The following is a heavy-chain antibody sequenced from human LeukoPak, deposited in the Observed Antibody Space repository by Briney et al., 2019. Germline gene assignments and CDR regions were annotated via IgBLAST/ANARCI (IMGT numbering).Heavy chain of an antibody. D-gene: IGHD5-24*01. Sequence: GGSLRLSCAASGFTFSSYSMNWVRQAPGKGLEWVSSISSSSSYIYYADSVKGRFTISRDNAKNSLYLQMNSLRAEDTAVYYCARDLIIRDGYNSTADDYWGQGTLVTVSS. J-gene: IGHJ4*02. V-gene: IGHV3-21*01. CDR3: ARDLIIRDGYNSTADDY. CDR2: ISSSSSYI. CDR1: GFTFSSYS.